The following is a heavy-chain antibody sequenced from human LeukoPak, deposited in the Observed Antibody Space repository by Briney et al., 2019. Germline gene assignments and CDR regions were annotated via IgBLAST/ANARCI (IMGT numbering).Heavy chain of an antibody. CDR3: ARVAVADSATDY. CDR1: GGTFSSYA. D-gene: IGHD6-19*01. Sequence: SVKVSCKASGGTFSSYAISWVRQAPGQGLEWMGRIIPIFGTANHAQKFQGRVTITTDESTSTAYMELSSLRSEDTAVYYCARVAVADSATDYWGQGTLVTVSS. J-gene: IGHJ4*02. V-gene: IGHV1-69*05. CDR2: IIPIFGTA.